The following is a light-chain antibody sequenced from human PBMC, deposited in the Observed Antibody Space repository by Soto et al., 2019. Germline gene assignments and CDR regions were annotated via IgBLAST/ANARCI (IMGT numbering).Light chain of an antibody. V-gene: IGKV1-9*01. Sequence: DIQLTQSPSFLSASVGDRVTITCRASQAISSYLAWYKQKPGQAPQLLVYAASTLQSGVPSRFSGSGSGTEFTLTISSLQPEDCATYYCLQPNNYPLTFGPWYK. CDR2: AAS. CDR3: LQPNNYPLT. J-gene: IGKJ3*01. CDR1: QAISSY.